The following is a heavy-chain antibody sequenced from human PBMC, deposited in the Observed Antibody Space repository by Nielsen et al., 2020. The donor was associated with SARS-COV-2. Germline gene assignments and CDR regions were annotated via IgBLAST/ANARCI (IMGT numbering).Heavy chain of an antibody. V-gene: IGHV3-74*01. CDR1: GFIFSNYW. CDR3: AREDYDILTGYFKGRDV. D-gene: IGHD3-9*01. J-gene: IGHJ6*02. CDR2: INSDGSRT. Sequence: GGSLRLSCAASGFIFSNYWMHWVRQAPGKGLVWVSRINSDGSRTSHADSVKGRFTISRDNAKNTLYLQMNSLRAEDTAVYYCAREDYDILTGYFKGRDVWGQGTTVTVSS.